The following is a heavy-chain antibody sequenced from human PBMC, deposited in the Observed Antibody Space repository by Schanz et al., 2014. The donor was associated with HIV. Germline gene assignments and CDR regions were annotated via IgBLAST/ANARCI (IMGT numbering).Heavy chain of an antibody. CDR1: GFTFSNYG. CDR2: IWYEGSNK. J-gene: IGHJ4*02. CDR3: ARQGLRFSFWLDY. Sequence: QVQLVESGGGVVQPGRSLRLSCTASGFTFSNYGMHWVRQAPGKGLEWVAAIWYEGSNKFYADSVKGRFTISRDNSKNTLYLQMNNLRAEDTAVYGCARQGLRFSFWLDYWGQGTPVTVS. V-gene: IGHV3-33*01. D-gene: IGHD4-17*01.